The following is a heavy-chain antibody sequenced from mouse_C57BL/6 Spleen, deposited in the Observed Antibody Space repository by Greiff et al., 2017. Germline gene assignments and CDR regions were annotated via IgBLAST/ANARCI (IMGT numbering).Heavy chain of an antibody. Sequence: EVQVVESGPGLVKPSQSLSLTCSVTGYSITSGYYWNWIRQFPGNKLEWMGYISYDGSNNYNPSLKNRISITRDTSKNQFFLKLNSVTTEDTATYYCASYYGILYAMDYWGQGTSVTVSS. V-gene: IGHV3-6*01. CDR3: ASYYGILYAMDY. D-gene: IGHD2-1*01. J-gene: IGHJ4*01. CDR1: GYSITSGYY. CDR2: ISYDGSN.